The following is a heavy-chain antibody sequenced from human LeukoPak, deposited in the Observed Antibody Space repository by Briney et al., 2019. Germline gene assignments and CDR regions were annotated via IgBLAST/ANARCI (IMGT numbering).Heavy chain of an antibody. J-gene: IGHJ4*02. D-gene: IGHD3-10*01. Sequence: GVSLRLFCAVSVLTLRNYGMRWVRRARGRGLEWVAGLRGRGGGTNCADSVKGRFTISRDNAKHTLYPQMNSLRAGHTPVFFCAKRGVVIRVILVGIHKEPYYFDSWGQGALVTVSS. V-gene: IGHV3-23*01. CDR1: VLTLRNYG. CDR3: AKRGVVIRVILVGIHKEPYYFDS. CDR2: LRGRGGGT.